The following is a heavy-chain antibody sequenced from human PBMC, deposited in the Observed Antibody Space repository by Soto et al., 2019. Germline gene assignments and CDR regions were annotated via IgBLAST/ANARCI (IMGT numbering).Heavy chain of an antibody. CDR2: INRDGSLM. Sequence: EVQLVESGGALVQPGGSLRLSCAASGFSLSNYWMVWARQTPGTGLEWVANINRDGSLMYYVDSVEGRFIISRDNAKNSLYLQINSLRAAYTALYYCARDTTYFDGSRYYDALDVWGPGTLVTVSS. J-gene: IGHJ3*01. V-gene: IGHV3-7*04. D-gene: IGHD3-22*01. CDR1: GFSLSNYW. CDR3: ARDTTYFDGSRYYDALDV.